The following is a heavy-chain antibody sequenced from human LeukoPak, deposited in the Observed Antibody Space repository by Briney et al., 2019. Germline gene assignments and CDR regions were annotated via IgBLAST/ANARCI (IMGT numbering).Heavy chain of an antibody. Sequence: PGGSLRLYCVGSGFTFSSYGMHWVRQAPGKGLEWVAVIWYDGSNKYYADSVKGRFTISRDNSKNTLYLQMNSLRAEDTAVYYCAKASLYSSGWHAFDYWGQGTLVTVSS. J-gene: IGHJ4*02. V-gene: IGHV3-33*06. CDR1: GFTFSSYG. CDR2: IWYDGSNK. D-gene: IGHD6-19*01. CDR3: AKASLYSSGWHAFDY.